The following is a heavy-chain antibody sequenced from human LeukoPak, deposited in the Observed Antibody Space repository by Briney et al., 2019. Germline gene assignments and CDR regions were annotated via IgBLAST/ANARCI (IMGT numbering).Heavy chain of an antibody. CDR3: ARASWVSTADAVR. CDR2: MKGTGET. V-gene: IGHV3-23*01. Sequence: SGGSLRLSCAASGLSFSSFAMRWVRQAPARGLEWLSSMKGTGETIYADSVRGRCTLFRDGSRNTVYLQLNNLRVEDTAVYYCARASWVSTADAVRWGQGAVVTVSS. J-gene: IGHJ4*02. CDR1: GLSFSSFA. D-gene: IGHD3-16*01.